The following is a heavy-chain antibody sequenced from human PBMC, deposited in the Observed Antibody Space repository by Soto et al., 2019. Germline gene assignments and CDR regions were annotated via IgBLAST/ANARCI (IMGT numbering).Heavy chain of an antibody. J-gene: IGHJ6*02. V-gene: IGHV3-23*01. D-gene: IGHD3-10*01. CDR1: GFTLSSYA. CDR2: ISAGGDMT. Sequence: DVQLLESGGNLVQPGGSLTLSCSASGFTLSSYAMSWVRQAPGKGLEWVSSISAGGDMTYNSDSVKGRFTISRDNSNNGVFLQMHNLRIEDTALYYCARGDSRGSGSPASYSYSGSDAWGQRATVTVS. CDR3: ARGDSRGSGSPASYSYSGSDA.